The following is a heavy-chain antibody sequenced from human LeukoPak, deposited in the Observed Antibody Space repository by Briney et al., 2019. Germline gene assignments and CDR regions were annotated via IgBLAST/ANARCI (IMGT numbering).Heavy chain of an antibody. CDR1: GGSFSGYY. CDR3: ARRRCSSTSCYRQKYYFDY. J-gene: IGHJ4*02. V-gene: IGHV4-34*01. CDR2: INHSGST. D-gene: IGHD2-2*02. Sequence: SETLSLTCAVYGGSFSGYYWSWIRQPPGKGLEWIGEINHSGSTNYNPSLKSRVTISVDTSKNQFSLKLSSVTAADTAVYYCARRRCSSTSCYRQKYYFDYWGQGTLVTVSS.